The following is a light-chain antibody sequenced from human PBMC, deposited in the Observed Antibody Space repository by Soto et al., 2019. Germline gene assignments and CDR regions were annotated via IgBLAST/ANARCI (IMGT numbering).Light chain of an antibody. V-gene: IGKV3-20*01. CDR3: QQYGSSPPFT. Sequence: EIVLTQSPGTLSLSPGERAPLSCRASQSVSSSYLAWYQQKPGQAPRLLIYGASSRATGIPDRFSGSGSGTDFTLTISRLEPEDFAVYYCQQYGSSPPFTCGPGTKVDIK. J-gene: IGKJ3*01. CDR1: QSVSSSY. CDR2: GAS.